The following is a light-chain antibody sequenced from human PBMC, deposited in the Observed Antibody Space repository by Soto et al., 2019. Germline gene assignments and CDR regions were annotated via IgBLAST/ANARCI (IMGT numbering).Light chain of an antibody. CDR2: GSF. J-gene: IGKJ1*01. CDR1: QSVDNN. V-gene: IGKV3-15*01. Sequence: EIVTTQSPVTLSASPGESATLSCRASQSVDNNVAWYQQKPGQAPRLLIVGSFARATGIPARFSGSGSGSEFTLTISGLQSEDFAVYYCQQYNNWPPRTFGQGTKV. CDR3: QQYNNWPPRT.